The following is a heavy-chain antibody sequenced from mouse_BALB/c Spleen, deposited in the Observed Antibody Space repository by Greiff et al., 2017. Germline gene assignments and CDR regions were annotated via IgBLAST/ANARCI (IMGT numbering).Heavy chain of an antibody. V-gene: IGHV14-3*02. D-gene: IGHD1-1*01. J-gene: IGHJ4*01. CDR1: GFNIKDTY. CDR2: FDPANGNT. CDR3: AITITTVGGDAMDY. Sequence: VQLQQSGAELVKPGASVKLSCTASGFNIKDTYMHWVKQRPEQGLEWIGRFDPANGNTKYDPKFQGKATITADTSSNTAYLQLSSLTSEDTAVYYCAITITTVGGDAMDYWGQGTSVTVSS.